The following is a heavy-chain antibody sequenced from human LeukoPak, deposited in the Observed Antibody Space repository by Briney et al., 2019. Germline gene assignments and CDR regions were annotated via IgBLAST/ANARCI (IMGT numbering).Heavy chain of an antibody. CDR2: IYYSGTT. CDR1: GGSISGYY. J-gene: IGHJ4*02. Sequence: SETLSLTCTVSGGSISGYYWSWIRQPPGKGLEWIGYIYYSGTTNYNPSLKSRVTISVDTSKNQFSLKLNSVTAADTAVYYCARIKGSGRYYFDYWGQGTLVTVSS. CDR3: ARIKGSGRYYFDY. D-gene: IGHD3-10*01. V-gene: IGHV4-59*01.